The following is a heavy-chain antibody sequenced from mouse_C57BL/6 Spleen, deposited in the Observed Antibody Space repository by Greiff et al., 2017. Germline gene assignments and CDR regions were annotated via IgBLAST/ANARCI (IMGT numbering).Heavy chain of an antibody. D-gene: IGHD2-4*01. Sequence: VQLQQSGPGLVKPSQSLSLTCSVTGYSITSGYYWNWIRQFPGNKLEWMGYISYDGSNNSNPSLKNRISITRDTSKNQFFLKLNSVTTEDTATYYCARDGDYDGGAAMDYWGQGTSVTVSS. CDR1: GYSITSGYY. CDR2: ISYDGSN. J-gene: IGHJ4*01. CDR3: ARDGDYDGGAAMDY. V-gene: IGHV3-6*01.